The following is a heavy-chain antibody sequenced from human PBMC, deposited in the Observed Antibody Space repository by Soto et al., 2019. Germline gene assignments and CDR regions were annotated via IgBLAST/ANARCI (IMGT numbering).Heavy chain of an antibody. Sequence: GGSLRLSCAASGFTFSSYAMSWVRQAPGKGLEWVSAISGSGGSTYYEDSVKGRFTISRDNSKNTLYLQMNSLRAEDTAVYYCAKDPKYSSSLYYLDVWGQGTTVTVSS. D-gene: IGHD6-6*01. V-gene: IGHV3-23*01. J-gene: IGHJ6*03. CDR1: GFTFSSYA. CDR3: AKDPKYSSSLYYLDV. CDR2: ISGSGGST.